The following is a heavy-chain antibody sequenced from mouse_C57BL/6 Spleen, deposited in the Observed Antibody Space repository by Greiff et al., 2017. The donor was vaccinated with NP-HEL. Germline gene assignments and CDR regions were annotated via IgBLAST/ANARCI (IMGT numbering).Heavy chain of an antibody. CDR3: ARPYDYDVWFAF. D-gene: IGHD2-4*01. CDR2: IDPANGNT. V-gene: IGHV14-3*01. Sequence: VQLKQSVAELVRPGASVKLSCTASGFNIKNTYMHWVKQRPEQGLEWIGRIDPANGNTKYVPKFQGKATITADKSSNTAYLQLSSLTSEDTAIYYCARPYDYDVWFAFWGQGTLVTVSA. J-gene: IGHJ3*01. CDR1: GFNIKNTY.